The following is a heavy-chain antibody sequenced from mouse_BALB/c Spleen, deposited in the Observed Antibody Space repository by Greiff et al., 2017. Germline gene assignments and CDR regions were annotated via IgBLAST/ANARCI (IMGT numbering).Heavy chain of an antibody. CDR1: GYTFTSYY. CDR3: TRRVYYGSSYDAMDD. D-gene: IGHD1-1*01. Sequence: QVQLQQPGAELVKPGASVKLSCKASGYTFTSYYMYWVKQRPGQGLEWIGGINPSNGGTNFNEKFKSKATLTVDKSSSTAYMQLSSLTSEDSAVYYCTRRVYYGSSYDAMDDWGQGTSVTVSS. V-gene: IGHV1S81*02. J-gene: IGHJ4*01. CDR2: INPSNGGT.